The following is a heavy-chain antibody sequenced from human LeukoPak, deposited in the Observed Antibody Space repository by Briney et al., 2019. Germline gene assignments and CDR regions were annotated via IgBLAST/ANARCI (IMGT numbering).Heavy chain of an antibody. J-gene: IGHJ4*02. V-gene: IGHV4-59*01. Sequence: SETLSLTCTVSGGSISSYYWSWIRQPPGKGLEWIGYIYYSGSTNYNPSLKSRVTISVDTSKNQFSLKLSSVTAADTAVYYCARYSGSYLSIDYWGQGTLVTVSS. CDR1: GGSISSYY. CDR3: ARYSGSYLSIDY. CDR2: IYYSGST. D-gene: IGHD1-26*01.